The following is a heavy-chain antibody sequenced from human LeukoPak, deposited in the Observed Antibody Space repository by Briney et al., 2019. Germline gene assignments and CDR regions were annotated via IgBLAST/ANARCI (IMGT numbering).Heavy chain of an antibody. CDR3: ARADIGFAFDY. V-gene: IGHV1-8*01. CDR2: MNPNSGNT. CDR1: GYTFTSYV. D-gene: IGHD3-10*01. J-gene: IGHJ4*02. Sequence: ASVNVSCKASGYTFTSYVINWVRQATGQGLEWMGWMNPNSGNTGYAQKFQGRVTMTRNTSISTAYKELTSLRSEGTAVYYCARADIGFAFDYWGQGTLVTVSS.